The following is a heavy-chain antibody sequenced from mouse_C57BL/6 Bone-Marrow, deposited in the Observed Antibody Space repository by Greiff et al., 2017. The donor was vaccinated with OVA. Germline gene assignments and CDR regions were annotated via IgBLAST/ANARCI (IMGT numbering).Heavy chain of an antibody. Sequence: QVQLQQPGAELVKPGASVKMSCKASGYTFTSYWITWVKQRPGQGLAWIGDLYPGSGSTNYKEKFTSKATLTVDTSSSTSYMHRSRMTSEDTAVYYCARRIGWLLPYYWGQGTTLTVSS. CDR2: LYPGSGST. V-gene: IGHV1-55*01. D-gene: IGHD2-3*01. CDR1: GYTFTSYW. J-gene: IGHJ2*01. CDR3: ARRIGWLLPYY.